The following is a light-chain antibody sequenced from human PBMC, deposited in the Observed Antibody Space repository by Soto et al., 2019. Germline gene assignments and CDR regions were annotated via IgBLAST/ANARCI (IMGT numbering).Light chain of an antibody. V-gene: IGKV3-15*01. J-gene: IGKJ2*01. CDR3: QQYNHWPLYT. Sequence: EVVMTQSPATLSVSPGERATLSCRASQSVSRNLAWYQQRPGRAPRLLIYDAYTRATNIPTKFSGSGSGTEFTLTISSLPSEDFAVYYCQQYNHWPLYTFGQGTKLEIK. CDR2: DAY. CDR1: QSVSRN.